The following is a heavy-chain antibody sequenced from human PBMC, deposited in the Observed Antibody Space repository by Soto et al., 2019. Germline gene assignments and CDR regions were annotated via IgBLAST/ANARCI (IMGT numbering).Heavy chain of an antibody. V-gene: IGHV3-53*01. CDR1: GLTVSGKTY. J-gene: IGHJ3*02. CDR2: VYDLDGT. Sequence: VQLVESGGGLIQPGGSLRLSCVASGLTVSGKTYMAWVRQAPGKGPEWLSGVYDLDGTYYADSVRGRFTTSIDSSTTTVYLQTRDLRPEDTALYFCATWHLREHAYDIWGQGTMVTVSS. CDR3: ATWHLREHAYDI. D-gene: IGHD5-12*01.